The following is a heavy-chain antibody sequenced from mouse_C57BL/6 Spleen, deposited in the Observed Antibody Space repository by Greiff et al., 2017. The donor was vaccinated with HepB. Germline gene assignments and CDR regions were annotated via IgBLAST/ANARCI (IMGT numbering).Heavy chain of an antibody. V-gene: IGHV5-17*01. CDR2: ISSGSSTI. J-gene: IGHJ1*03. Sequence: EVHLVESGGGLVKPGGSLKLSCAASGFTFSDYGMHWVRQAPEKGLEWVAYISSGSSTIYYADTVKGRFTISRDNAKNTLFLQMTSLRSEDTAMYYCARRANWDVWGYFDVWGTGTTVTVSS. D-gene: IGHD4-1*01. CDR3: ARRANWDVWGYFDV. CDR1: GFTFSDYG.